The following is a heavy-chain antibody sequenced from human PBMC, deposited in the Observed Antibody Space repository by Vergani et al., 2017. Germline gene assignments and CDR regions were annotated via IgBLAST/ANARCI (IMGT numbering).Heavy chain of an antibody. D-gene: IGHD3-3*01. V-gene: IGHV1-2*02. J-gene: IGHJ4*02. Sequence: QVQLVQSGAEVKKPGASVKVSCKASGYTFTGYYMHWVRQAPGQGLEWMGWINPNSGGPNYAQKFQGRVTMTRDTSISTAYMELSRLRSDDTAVYYCARVSHDFWSGYYTPSNFDYWGQGTLVTVSS. CDR3: ARVSHDFWSGYYTPSNFDY. CDR2: INPNSGGP. CDR1: GYTFTGYY.